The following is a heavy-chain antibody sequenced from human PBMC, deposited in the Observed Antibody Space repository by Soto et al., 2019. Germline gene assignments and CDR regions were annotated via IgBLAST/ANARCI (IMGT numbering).Heavy chain of an antibody. CDR1: GDTFMNYA. CDR2: IIPLFGSP. D-gene: IGHD6-19*01. CDR3: ARGQVAGNFYSYGMDV. Sequence: QVQLVQSGAEVAKPGSSVKVSCKASGDTFMNYAMSWVRQGPRQGLEWMGGIIPLFGSPKYAQKFQDRVKITADESTSTVYMEVSSLRAADTGVYYCARGQVAGNFYSYGMDVWGQGTTVTVS. V-gene: IGHV1-69*01. J-gene: IGHJ6*02.